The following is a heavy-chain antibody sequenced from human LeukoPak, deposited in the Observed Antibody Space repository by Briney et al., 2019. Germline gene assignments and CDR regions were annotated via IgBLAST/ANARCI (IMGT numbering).Heavy chain of an antibody. D-gene: IGHD6-19*01. CDR2: ISSDGGNT. CDR3: ARDAARYGSGWYYDF. J-gene: IGHJ4*02. V-gene: IGHV3-23*01. CDR1: AFTFSSSA. Sequence: HTGGSLRLSCATSAFTFSSSAMSWVRPAPGKGLEWVSAISSDGGNTYYADSVKGRFTISRDNSRNTLYLQMNSLRAEDTAVYYCARDAARYGSGWYYDFWGQGTLVTVSS.